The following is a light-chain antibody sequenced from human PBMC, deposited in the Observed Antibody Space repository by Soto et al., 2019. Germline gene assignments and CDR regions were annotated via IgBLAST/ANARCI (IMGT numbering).Light chain of an antibody. CDR2: KAS. CDR3: QQYNPYSPWT. CDR1: QSISSY. J-gene: IGKJ1*01. Sequence: DLQMTHSPSSLSASVGERGTITCRASQSISSYLNWYQQKPGKAPKLLISKASSLEIGVPSRFSGIGSGTEFTLTISSLQTDDFATYYGQQYNPYSPWTFGQGTKVDIK. V-gene: IGKV1-5*03.